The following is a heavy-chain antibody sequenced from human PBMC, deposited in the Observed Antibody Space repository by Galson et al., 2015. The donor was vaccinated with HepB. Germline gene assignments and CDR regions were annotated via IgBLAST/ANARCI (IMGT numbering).Heavy chain of an antibody. CDR1: GLTFSSYG. J-gene: IGHJ6*02. CDR2: IWYDGSNK. V-gene: IGHV3-33*01. D-gene: IGHD6-13*01. Sequence: SLRLSCAASGLTFSSYGMHWVRQAPGKGLEWVAVIWYDGSNKYYADSVKGRFTISRDNSKNTLHLQMNSLRAEDTAVYYCARGQYTSSWYGGNQEYGMDVWGHGTTVTVSS. CDR3: ARGQYTSSWYGGNQEYGMDV.